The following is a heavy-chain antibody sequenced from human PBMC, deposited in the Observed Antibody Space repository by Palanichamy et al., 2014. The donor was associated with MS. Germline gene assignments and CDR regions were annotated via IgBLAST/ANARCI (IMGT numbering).Heavy chain of an antibody. D-gene: IGHD3-3*01. J-gene: IGHJ4*02. Sequence: QVNLQESGPGLVKPSETLSLTCSVSGVSLSTDYWSWIRQPPGKGLEWIGYICYNGRTDYNPSLKSRITISEDRSKNQLSLKLRSVTAADTAVYYCARGHLGGGSPGKWGQGILVTVSS. CDR1: GVSLSTDY. CDR3: ARGHLGGGSPGK. CDR2: ICYNGRT. V-gene: IGHV4-59*01.